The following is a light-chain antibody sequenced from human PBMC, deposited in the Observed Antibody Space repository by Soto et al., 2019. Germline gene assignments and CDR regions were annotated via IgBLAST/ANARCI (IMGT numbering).Light chain of an antibody. CDR2: GAS. V-gene: IGKV3-20*01. CDR1: QSVSSSY. CDR3: QQYGSSRT. Sequence: EIVLTQSPGTLSLSAGERATLSCRASQSVSSSYLAWYQQKPGQAPRLLIYGASSRATGIPDRCSSSGSGTDFPPTISRLEPEDSAVYYCQQYGSSRTFGQGTKVDI. J-gene: IGKJ1*01.